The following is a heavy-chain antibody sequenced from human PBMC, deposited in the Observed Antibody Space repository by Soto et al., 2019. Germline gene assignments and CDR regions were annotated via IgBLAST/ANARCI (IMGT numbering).Heavy chain of an antibody. J-gene: IGHJ4*02. V-gene: IGHV1-69*01. Sequence: QVQLVQSGAEVKKPGSSVKVSCKASGGTFSSYAISWVRQAPGQGLEWMGGIIPIFGTANYAQKVQGRVTITADESPSQDYMELVSLRSDDTAVYYCARGGFVDTAMVTRFDYWGQGTLVTVSS. CDR3: ARGGFVDTAMVTRFDY. D-gene: IGHD5-18*01. CDR2: IIPIFGTA. CDR1: GGTFSSYA.